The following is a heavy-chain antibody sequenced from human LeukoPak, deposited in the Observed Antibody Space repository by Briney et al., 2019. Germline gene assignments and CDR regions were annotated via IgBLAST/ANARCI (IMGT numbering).Heavy chain of an antibody. CDR2: ISGSGGST. Sequence: GGSLRLSWAASGFTFSSYGMSWVRQAAGKGLEWVSAISGSGGSTYYADSVKGRFTISRDNSQNTLYLQMNSLRPEDTAVYYCAKGGASVTRYVDYWGQGTLVTVSS. CDR1: GFTFSSYG. V-gene: IGHV3-23*01. J-gene: IGHJ4*02. CDR3: AKGGASVTRYVDY. D-gene: IGHD4-17*01.